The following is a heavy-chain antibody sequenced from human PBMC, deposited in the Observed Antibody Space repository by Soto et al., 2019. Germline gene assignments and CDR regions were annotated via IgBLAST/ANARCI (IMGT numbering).Heavy chain of an antibody. CDR3: ATQEVGGTYVYTFDP. CDR1: GGSITSSSYY. V-gene: IGHV4-39*01. J-gene: IGHJ5*02. CDR2: IYYSGST. D-gene: IGHD1-26*01. Sequence: QLHLRESGPGLVKPSETLSLTCTVSGGSITSSSYYWGWIRQPPGKGLEWIGSIYYSGSTYYTPSLKSRVTIPVDTPKNQFSLKLSAVTAADTAVYYCATQEVGGTYVYTFDPWGQGTLVTVSS.